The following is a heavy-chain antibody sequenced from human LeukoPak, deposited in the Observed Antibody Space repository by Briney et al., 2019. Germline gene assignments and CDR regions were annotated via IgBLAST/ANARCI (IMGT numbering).Heavy chain of an antibody. CDR2: ISGSGGST. J-gene: IGHJ2*01. V-gene: IGHV3-23*01. CDR3: AKGRRGDGWLVPDHWYFDL. CDR1: GFTFSSYG. D-gene: IGHD6-19*01. Sequence: PGGSLRLSCAASGFTFSSYGMSWVRQAPGKGLEWVSAISGSGGSTYYADSVKGRFTISRDNSKNTLYLQMNSLRAEDTAVYYCAKGRRGDGWLVPDHWYFDLWGRGTLVTVSS.